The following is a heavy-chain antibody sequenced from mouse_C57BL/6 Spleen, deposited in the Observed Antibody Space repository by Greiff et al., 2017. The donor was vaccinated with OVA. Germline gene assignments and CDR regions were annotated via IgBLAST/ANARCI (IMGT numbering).Heavy chain of an antibody. CDR3: TRVPPYYGLDY. J-gene: IGHJ2*01. Sequence: EVHLVESGEGLVKPGGSLKLSCAASGFTFSSYAMSWVRQTPEKRLEWVAYISSGGDYIYYADTVKGRFTISRDNARNTLYLQMSSLKSEDTAMYYCTRVPPYYGLDYWGQGTTLTVSS. CDR2: ISSGGDYI. CDR1: GFTFSSYA. V-gene: IGHV5-9-1*02. D-gene: IGHD1-1*01.